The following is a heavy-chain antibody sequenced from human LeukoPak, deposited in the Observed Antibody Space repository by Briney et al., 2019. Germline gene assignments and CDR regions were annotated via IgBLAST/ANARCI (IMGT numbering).Heavy chain of an antibody. V-gene: IGHV1-69*05. D-gene: IGHD3-10*01. Sequence: ASVKVSCKASGGTFSSYAISWVRQAPGQWLEWMGGIIPIFGTANYAQKFQGRVTITTDESTCTAYMELSSLRSEDTAVYYCARELYGSGSPFDYWGQGTLVTVSS. CDR3: ARELYGSGSPFDY. CDR2: IIPIFGTA. CDR1: GGTFSSYA. J-gene: IGHJ4*02.